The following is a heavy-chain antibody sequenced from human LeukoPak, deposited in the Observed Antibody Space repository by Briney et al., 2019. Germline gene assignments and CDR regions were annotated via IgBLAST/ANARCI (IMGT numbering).Heavy chain of an antibody. CDR2: IIPIFGTA. CDR3: ATIAVAGIHYFDY. V-gene: IGHV1-69*13. Sequence: SVTVSCKASGGTVSSYAISWVRQAPGQGLEWMGGIIPIFGTANYAQKFRGRVTITADESTSTAYMELSSLRSEDTAVYYCATIAVAGIHYFDYWGQGTLVTVSS. CDR1: GGTVSSYA. J-gene: IGHJ4*02. D-gene: IGHD6-19*01.